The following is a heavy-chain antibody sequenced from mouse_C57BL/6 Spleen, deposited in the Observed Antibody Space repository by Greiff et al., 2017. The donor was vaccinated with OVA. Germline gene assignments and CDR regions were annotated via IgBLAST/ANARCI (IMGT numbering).Heavy chain of an antibody. CDR2: IHPNSGST. CDR3: ARATTVVNYYAMDY. J-gene: IGHJ4*01. D-gene: IGHD1-1*01. V-gene: IGHV1-64*01. Sequence: VQLQQPGAELVKPGASVKLSCNASGYTFTSYWMHWVKQRPGQGLEWIGMIHPNSGSTNYNEKFKSKATLTVDKSSSTAYMQLSSLTSEDSAVYYCARATTVVNYYAMDYWGQGTSVTVSS. CDR1: GYTFTSYW.